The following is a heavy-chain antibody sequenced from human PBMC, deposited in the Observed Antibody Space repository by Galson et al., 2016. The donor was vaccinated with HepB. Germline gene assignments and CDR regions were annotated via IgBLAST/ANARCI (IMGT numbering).Heavy chain of an antibody. CDR3: TTDREGDFDY. CDR1: GFTFSNFG. V-gene: IGHV3-33*01. CDR2: IWYDGSNK. J-gene: IGHJ4*02. Sequence: SLRLSCAASGFTFSNFGMHWVRQAPGKGLEWVTIIWYDGSNKYYTDSVKGRFTISRDNSRNTLYLQMNSLKTEDTAVYYCTTDREGDFDYWGQGTLVTVSS.